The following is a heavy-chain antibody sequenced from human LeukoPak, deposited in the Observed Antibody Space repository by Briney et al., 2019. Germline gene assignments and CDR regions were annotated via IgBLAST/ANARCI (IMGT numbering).Heavy chain of an antibody. D-gene: IGHD3-22*01. J-gene: IGHJ3*02. CDR3: ARHLKIVVSGTVAFDI. Sequence: SETLSLTCTVSGGSISYYYWSWIRKPPGKGLEWIGYVDDTGSTNYNPSLKTRVSISEDTTNNQFSLNLSSVTAADTAVYYCARHLKIVVSGTVAFDIWGQGTMVTVSS. CDR1: GGSISYYY. CDR2: VDDTGST. V-gene: IGHV4-59*08.